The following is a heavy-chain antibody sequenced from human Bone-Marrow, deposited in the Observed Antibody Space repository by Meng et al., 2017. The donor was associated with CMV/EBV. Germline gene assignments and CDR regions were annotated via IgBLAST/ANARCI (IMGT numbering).Heavy chain of an antibody. Sequence: QVHRVQVRVGVKKPGASVKVSCKASGYIFTSYGISWVRQAPGQGLEWMGWISAYNGNTNYAQKLQGRVTMTTDTSTSTAYMELRSLRSDDTAVYYCARDHLYGYYFDYWGQGTLVTVSS. D-gene: IGHD5-18*01. CDR3: ARDHLYGYYFDY. V-gene: IGHV1-18*01. CDR2: ISAYNGNT. CDR1: GYIFTSYG. J-gene: IGHJ4*02.